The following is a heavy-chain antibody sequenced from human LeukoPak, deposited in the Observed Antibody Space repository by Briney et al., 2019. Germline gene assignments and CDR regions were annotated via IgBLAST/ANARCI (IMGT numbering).Heavy chain of an antibody. CDR3: ARDGAYCGGDCYAFDI. CDR2: IYYSGST. CDR1: GGSIRSSYYY. D-gene: IGHD2-21*02. V-gene: IGHV4-31*03. J-gene: IGHJ3*02. Sequence: SETLSLTCTVSGGSIRSSYYYWGWIRQHPGKGLEWIGYIYYSGSTYYNLSLKSRVTISVDTSKNQFSLKLSSVTAADTAVYYCARDGAYCGGDCYAFDIWGQGTMVTVSS.